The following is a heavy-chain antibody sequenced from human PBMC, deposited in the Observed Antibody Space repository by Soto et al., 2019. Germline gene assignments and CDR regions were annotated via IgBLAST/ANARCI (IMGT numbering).Heavy chain of an antibody. CDR2: ISGSGGST. J-gene: IGHJ6*02. CDR1: GFTFSSYA. V-gene: IGHV3-23*01. CDR3: AKDRGCTNGVCYYYYGMDV. D-gene: IGHD2-8*01. Sequence: RRLSCAASGFTFSSYAMSWVRQAPGKGLEWVSAISGSGGSTYYADSVKGRFTISRDNSKNTLYLQMNSLRAEDTAVYYCAKDRGCTNGVCYYYYGMDVWGQGTTVTVSS.